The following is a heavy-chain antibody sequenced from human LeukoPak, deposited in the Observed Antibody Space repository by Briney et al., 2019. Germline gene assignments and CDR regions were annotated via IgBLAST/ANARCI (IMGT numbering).Heavy chain of an antibody. CDR2: ISSSGDYI. V-gene: IGHV3-21*01. Sequence: PGGSLRLSCAASGFIFSTYSMNWVRQAPGKGLEWVSFISSSGDYIYYAESVKGRFTISRDNAKNSVYLQMNTLRAEDTAVYYCARVDSSGWRYYFDYWGQGTLVTVSS. CDR3: ARVDSSGWRYYFDY. J-gene: IGHJ4*02. D-gene: IGHD6-19*01. CDR1: GFIFSTYS.